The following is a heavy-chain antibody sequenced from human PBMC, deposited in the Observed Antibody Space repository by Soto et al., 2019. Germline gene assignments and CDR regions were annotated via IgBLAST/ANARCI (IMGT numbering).Heavy chain of an antibody. V-gene: IGHV4-30-4*01. Sequence: PSETLSLTCTVSGGSISSGDYYWSWIRQPPGKGLEWIGYIYYSGSTYYNPSLKSRVTISVDTSKNQFSLKLSSVTAADTAVYYCARGLGEYQLLYGNWFDPWGQGTLVTVSS. D-gene: IGHD2-2*02. J-gene: IGHJ5*02. CDR3: ARGLGEYQLLYGNWFDP. CDR1: GGSISSGDYY. CDR2: IYYSGST.